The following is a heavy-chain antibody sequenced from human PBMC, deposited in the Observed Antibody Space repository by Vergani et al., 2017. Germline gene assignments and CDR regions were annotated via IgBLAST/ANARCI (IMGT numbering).Heavy chain of an antibody. D-gene: IGHD6-19*01. CDR1: GGSISSSSYY. Sequence: QLQLQESGPGLVKPSETLSLTCTVSGGSISSSSYYWGWIRQPPGKGLEWIGSIYYSGSTYYNPSLKSRVTISRDNSKNTLYLQMNSLRAEDTAVYYCAKDMLPRRSIAVAGGGMDVWGQGTTVTVSS. J-gene: IGHJ6*02. CDR2: IYYSGST. V-gene: IGHV4-39*07. CDR3: AKDMLPRRSIAVAGGGMDV.